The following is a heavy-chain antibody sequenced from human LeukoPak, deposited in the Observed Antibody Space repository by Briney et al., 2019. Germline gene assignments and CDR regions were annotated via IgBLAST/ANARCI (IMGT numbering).Heavy chain of an antibody. Sequence: GGSLRLSCAASGFTFSSYGMHWVRQAPGKGLEWVAFIRYDGGNKYYADSVKGRFTISRDISKRTLYLQMNGLRVEDTAVYYCAKDSATWGFDSWGQGTLVTVSS. V-gene: IGHV3-30*02. D-gene: IGHD3-16*01. CDR3: AKDSATWGFDS. CDR2: IRYDGGNK. J-gene: IGHJ4*02. CDR1: GFTFSSYG.